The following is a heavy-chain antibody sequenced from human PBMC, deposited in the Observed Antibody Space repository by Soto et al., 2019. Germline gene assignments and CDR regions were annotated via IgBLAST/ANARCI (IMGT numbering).Heavy chain of an antibody. CDR2: LYYSGST. D-gene: IGHD1-1*01. CDR1: GGSISSYY. J-gene: IGHJ3*02. CDR3: ARDRVTGTTHAFDI. Sequence: QVQLQESGPGLVKPSETLSLTCTVSGGSISSYYWSWIRQPPGKGLEWIGYLYYSGSTNYNPSLKSRVTISVDTSKNQCSLQLSSVTAADTAVYYCARDRVTGTTHAFDIWGQGTMVTVSS. V-gene: IGHV4-59*01.